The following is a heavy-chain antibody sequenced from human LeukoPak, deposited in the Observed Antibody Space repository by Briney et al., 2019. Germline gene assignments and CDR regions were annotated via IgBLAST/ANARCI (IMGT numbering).Heavy chain of an antibody. CDR3: ARDFGGIGYCSSTSCFPLDY. CDR2: IRHEGSNK. Sequence: PGGSLRLSCAASGFTFSSYGMHWVRQAPGKGLEWVAFIRHEGSNKYYADSVKGRFTISRDNSKNTLYLQMNSLRAEDTAVYYCARDFGGIGYCSSTSCFPLDYWGQGTLVTVSS. J-gene: IGHJ4*02. D-gene: IGHD2-2*01. CDR1: GFTFSSYG. V-gene: IGHV3-30*02.